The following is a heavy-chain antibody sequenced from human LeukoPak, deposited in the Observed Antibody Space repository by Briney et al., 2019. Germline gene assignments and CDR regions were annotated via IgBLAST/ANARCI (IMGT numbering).Heavy chain of an antibody. V-gene: IGHV3-53*01. D-gene: IGHD1-26*01. CDR2: TYSGGNT. CDR3: AKTIVGVTNWFDP. Sequence: PGGSLRLSCAASGFTFTDARMNWVRQAPGKGLEWVSVTYSGGNTYYADSVKGRFTISSDNSKNTLYLQMNSLRAEDTAVYYCAKTIVGVTNWFDPWGQGTLVTVSS. J-gene: IGHJ5*02. CDR1: GFTFTDAR.